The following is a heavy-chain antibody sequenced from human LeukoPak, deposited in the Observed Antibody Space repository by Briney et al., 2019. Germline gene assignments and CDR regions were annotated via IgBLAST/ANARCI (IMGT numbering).Heavy chain of an antibody. Sequence: GRSLRLSCAASGFTFSSYAMSWVRQAPGKGLEWVSAISGSGGSTYYADSVKGRFTISRDNSKNTLYLQMNSLRAEDTAVYYCAKAKLVYDILTGYYVDYWGQGTLVTVSS. V-gene: IGHV3-23*01. D-gene: IGHD3-9*01. J-gene: IGHJ4*02. CDR1: GFTFSSYA. CDR2: ISGSGGST. CDR3: AKAKLVYDILTGYYVDY.